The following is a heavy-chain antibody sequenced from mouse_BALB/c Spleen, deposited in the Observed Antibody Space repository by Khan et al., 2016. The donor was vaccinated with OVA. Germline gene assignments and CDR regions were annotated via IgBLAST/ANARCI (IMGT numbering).Heavy chain of an antibody. J-gene: IGHJ2*01. D-gene: IGHD1-1*01. CDR3: AREGNYYGPLDY. Sequence: QLEESGPGLVKPSQSLSLTCTVTGYSITSDYAWNWIRQFPGNKLEWMGYISYSGSTSYNPSLRSRISITRDTSKNQFFLQLNSVTTEDTATYYCAREGNYYGPLDYWGQGTTLTVSS. CDR2: ISYSGST. CDR1: GYSITSDYA. V-gene: IGHV3-2*02.